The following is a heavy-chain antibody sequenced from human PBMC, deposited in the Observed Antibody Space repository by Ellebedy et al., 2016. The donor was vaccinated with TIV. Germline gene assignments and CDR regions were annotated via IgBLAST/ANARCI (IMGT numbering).Heavy chain of an antibody. CDR2: IGTTGNTV. CDR1: GLTFSSHS. CDR3: ARVRGTYAYGMDV. J-gene: IGHJ6*02. D-gene: IGHD3-16*01. V-gene: IGHV3-48*02. Sequence: PGGSLRLSCAASGLTFSSHSMNWVRQAPGKGLEWVSCIGTTGNTVYYPDSVKGRFTISRDNAMNSLYLEMNRLRDEDPAVYYCARVRGTYAYGMDVWGQGTTVTVSS.